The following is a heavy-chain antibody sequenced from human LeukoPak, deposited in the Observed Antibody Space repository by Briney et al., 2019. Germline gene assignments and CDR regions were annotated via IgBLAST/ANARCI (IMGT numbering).Heavy chain of an antibody. CDR3: ARYCSGVSCYSGYDY. J-gene: IGHJ4*02. Sequence: GGSLRLPCAASGFTFSTYAMHWVRQTPGKGLEYVSAISTNGGGTYYANSVKGRFTISRDNSKNTLYLQMGSLRAEDMAVYYCARYCSGVSCYSGYDYWGQGTLVTVSS. V-gene: IGHV3-64*01. CDR1: GFTFSTYA. CDR2: ISTNGGGT. D-gene: IGHD2-15*01.